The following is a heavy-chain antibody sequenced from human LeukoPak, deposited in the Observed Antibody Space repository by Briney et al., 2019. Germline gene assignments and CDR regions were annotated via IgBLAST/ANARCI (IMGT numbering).Heavy chain of an antibody. CDR3: ARPDKTAAALVYAFDI. Sequence: SETLSLTCTVSGYSISSGYYWGWIRQPPGKGLEWIGSIYHSGSTYYNPSLKSRVTISVDTSKNQFSLKLSPVTAADTAVYYCARPDKTAAALVYAFDIWGQGTMVTVSS. V-gene: IGHV4-38-2*02. CDR2: IYHSGST. D-gene: IGHD6-13*01. J-gene: IGHJ3*02. CDR1: GYSISSGYY.